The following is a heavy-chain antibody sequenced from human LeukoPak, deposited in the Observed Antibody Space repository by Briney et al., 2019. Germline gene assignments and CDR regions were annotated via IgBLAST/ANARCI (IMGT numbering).Heavy chain of an antibody. V-gene: IGHV3-7*01. J-gene: IGHJ4*02. D-gene: IGHD1-1*01. CDR2: INHNGNVN. Sequence: GGSLRLSCAASGFTFSSYWMNWARQAPGKGLEWVASINHNGNVNYYVDSVKGRFTISRDNAKNSVFLQMTSLRVEDTALFYCATIRGNAQLWPNWGQGTLVIVSS. CDR3: ATIRGNAQLWPN. CDR1: GFTFSSYW.